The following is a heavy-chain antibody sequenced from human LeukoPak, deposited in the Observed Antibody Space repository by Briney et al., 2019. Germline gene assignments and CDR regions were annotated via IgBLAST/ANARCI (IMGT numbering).Heavy chain of an antibody. Sequence: TPGGSLRLSCAASGFTFSDYYMSWIRQAPGKGLEWVSYISSSGSTIYYADSVKGRFTISRDNAKNSLYLQMNSLRAEDTAVYYCTTDLQYIVVVPAAIVHAFDIWGQGTMVTVSS. V-gene: IGHV3-11*01. CDR1: GFTFSDYY. J-gene: IGHJ3*02. D-gene: IGHD2-2*01. CDR3: TTDLQYIVVVPAAIVHAFDI. CDR2: ISSSGSTI.